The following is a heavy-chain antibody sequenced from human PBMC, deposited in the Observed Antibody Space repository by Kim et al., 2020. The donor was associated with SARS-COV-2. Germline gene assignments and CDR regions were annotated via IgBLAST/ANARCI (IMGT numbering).Heavy chain of an antibody. CDR2: INPSGGST. D-gene: IGHD5-12*01. CDR1: GYTFTSYY. CDR3: ASWDYSGYDDYYGMDV. Sequence: ASVKVSCKASGYTFTSYYMHWVRQAPGQGLEWMGIINPSGGSTSYAQKFQGRVTMTRDTSTSTVYMELSSLRSEDTAVYYCASWDYSGYDDYYGMDVWGQGTTVTVSS. J-gene: IGHJ6*02. V-gene: IGHV1-46*01.